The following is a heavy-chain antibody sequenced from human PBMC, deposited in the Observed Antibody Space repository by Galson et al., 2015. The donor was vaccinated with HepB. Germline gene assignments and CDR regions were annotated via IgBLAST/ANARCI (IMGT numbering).Heavy chain of an antibody. CDR1: GYSFTTHW. V-gene: IGHV5-51*03. Sequence: QSGAEVKKPGGSLKISCKASGYSFTTHWIGWVRQMPGKGLEWMGIIFPGDSDTRYSPSFQGQVTMSVDKSISTAYLRWSSLKAADTAMYYCARLGGGMTTSLYYYYYMDVWGQGTTVTVSS. CDR2: IFPGDSDT. CDR3: ARLGGGMTTSLYYYYYMDV. J-gene: IGHJ6*03. D-gene: IGHD3-16*01.